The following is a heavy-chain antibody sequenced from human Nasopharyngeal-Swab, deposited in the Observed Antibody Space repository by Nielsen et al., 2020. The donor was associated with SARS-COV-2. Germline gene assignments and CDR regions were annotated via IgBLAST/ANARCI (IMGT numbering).Heavy chain of an antibody. CDR1: GFTFSSYG. D-gene: IGHD3-3*01. V-gene: IGHV3-30*18. CDR2: ISYDGSNK. J-gene: IGHJ5*02. CDR3: AKDPGGVVIMGWFDP. Sequence: GGSLILSCAASGFTFSSYGMHWVRQAPGKGLEWVAVISYDGSNKYYADSVKGRFTISRDNSKNTLYLQMNSLRAEDTAVYYCAKDPGGVVIMGWFDPWGQGTLVTVSS.